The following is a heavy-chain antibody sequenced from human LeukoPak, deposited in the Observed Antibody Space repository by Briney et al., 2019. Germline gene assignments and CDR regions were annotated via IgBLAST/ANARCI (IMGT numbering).Heavy chain of an antibody. CDR2: ISANGGSI. CDR1: GFTFSSYV. V-gene: IGHV3-23*01. D-gene: IGHD6-19*01. CDR3: AKGYSSGWYDADFDS. J-gene: IGHJ4*02. Sequence: EASVRLSCEASGFTFSSYVMSWVRQAPGQGLEWVSAISANGGSIYYAHSVQGRATITRDNSKDTLYLQMNSLRAEDTAVYYCAKGYSSGWYDADFDSWGQGTLVTVSS.